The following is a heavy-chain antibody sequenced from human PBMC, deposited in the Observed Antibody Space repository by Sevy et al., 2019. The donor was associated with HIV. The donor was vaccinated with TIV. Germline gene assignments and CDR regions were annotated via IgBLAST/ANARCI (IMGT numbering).Heavy chain of an antibody. Sequence: SVKVSCKASGYTFSSNGIAWVRQAPGQGLQWMGWIGVYNGNSKYAQNLQDRLTMTTDTSTSTAYMELKRLRSDDTAVYYCARVPTYYFGSGTYFDYWGHGTLVTVSS. D-gene: IGHD3-10*01. J-gene: IGHJ4*01. CDR1: GYTFSSNG. CDR2: IGVYNGNS. V-gene: IGHV1-18*01. CDR3: ARVPTYYFGSGTYFDY.